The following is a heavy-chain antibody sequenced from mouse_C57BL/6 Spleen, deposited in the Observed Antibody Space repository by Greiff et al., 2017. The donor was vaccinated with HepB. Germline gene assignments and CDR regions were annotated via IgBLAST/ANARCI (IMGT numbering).Heavy chain of an antibody. CDR1: GYAFSSSW. J-gene: IGHJ3*01. CDR2: IYPGDGDT. D-gene: IGHD2-1*01. CDR3: AYYGNYSACFAY. Sequence: QVQLQQSGPELVKPGASVKISCKASGYAFSSSWMNWVKQRPGKGLEWIGRIYPGDGDTNYNGKFKGKATLTADKSSSTAYMQLSSLTSEDSAVYFCAYYGNYSACFAYWGQGTLVTVSA. V-gene: IGHV1-82*01.